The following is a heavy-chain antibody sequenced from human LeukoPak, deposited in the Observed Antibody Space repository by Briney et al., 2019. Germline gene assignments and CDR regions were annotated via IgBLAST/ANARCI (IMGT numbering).Heavy chain of an antibody. CDR3: ASDDYGGFDI. V-gene: IGHV3-21*01. D-gene: IGHD4-23*01. Sequence: PGGSLRLSCTVSGFTVSDNSMSWVRQTPGKGLEWVSSISSSSSYIYYAESAKGRFTISRDNAKNSLYLQMNSLRAEDTAVYYCASDDYGGFDIWGQGTMVTVSS. J-gene: IGHJ3*02. CDR1: GFTVSDNS. CDR2: ISSSSSYI.